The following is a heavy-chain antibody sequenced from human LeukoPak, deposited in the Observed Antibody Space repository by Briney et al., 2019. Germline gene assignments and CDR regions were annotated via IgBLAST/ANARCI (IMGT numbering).Heavy chain of an antibody. D-gene: IGHD3-10*01. CDR3: ARSSYGSGSYS. CDR2: INSDGSST. Sequence: PGGSLRLSCAASGFTFSSYWMHWVRQAPGKGLVWVSRINSDGSSTSYADSVKGRFTISRDNAKNTLYLQMNSLRAGDTAVYYCARSSYGSGSYSWGQGTLVTVSS. J-gene: IGHJ5*02. V-gene: IGHV3-74*01. CDR1: GFTFSSYW.